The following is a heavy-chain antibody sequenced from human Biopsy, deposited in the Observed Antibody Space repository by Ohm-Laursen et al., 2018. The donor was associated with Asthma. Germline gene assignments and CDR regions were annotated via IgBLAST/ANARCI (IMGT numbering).Heavy chain of an antibody. CDR3: ARGVDRVTGLLDHFDS. Sequence: GTLSLTCSVSGASIRSVGYYWSWVRQFPGKGLEWIGYISYSGRIDYNPSLKSRVTISIDASKNQFSLKLTSVTAADTAVYYCARGVDRVTGLLDHFDSWGQGTLVTVSS. V-gene: IGHV4-61*08. D-gene: IGHD2-21*02. CDR2: ISYSGRI. CDR1: GASIRSVGYY. J-gene: IGHJ4*02.